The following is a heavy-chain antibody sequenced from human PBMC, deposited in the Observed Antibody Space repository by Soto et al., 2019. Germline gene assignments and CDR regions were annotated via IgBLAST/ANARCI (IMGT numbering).Heavy chain of an antibody. CDR2: IWYDGSNK. V-gene: IGHV3-33*01. CDR1: GFTFSSYG. D-gene: IGHD2-2*01. J-gene: IGHJ4*02. Sequence: GGSLRLSCAASGFTFSSYGMHWVRQAPGKGLEWVAVIWYDGSNKYYADSVKGRFTISRDNSKNTLYLQMNSLRAEDTAVYYCARDGYYCSSTSYYYYFDYWGQGTLVTVSS. CDR3: ARDGYYCSSTSYYYYFDY.